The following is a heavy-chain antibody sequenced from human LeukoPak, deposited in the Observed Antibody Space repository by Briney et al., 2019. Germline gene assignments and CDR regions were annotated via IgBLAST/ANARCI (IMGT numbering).Heavy chain of an antibody. CDR1: GDSISSGDYY. Sequence: SETLSLTCTVSGDSISSGDYYGSWIRQPAGKVLEWIGRISSSGSTNYNPSLKSRVTISVDTSKNQFSLKLSSVTAADTAVYFCARGPYSYDSSGAFDIWGQGTMVTVSS. D-gene: IGHD3-22*01. CDR3: ARGPYSYDSSGAFDI. CDR2: ISSSGST. V-gene: IGHV4-61*02. J-gene: IGHJ3*02.